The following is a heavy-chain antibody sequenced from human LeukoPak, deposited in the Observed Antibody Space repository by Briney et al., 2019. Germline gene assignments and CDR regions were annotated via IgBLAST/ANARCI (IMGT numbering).Heavy chain of an antibody. Sequence: QPGGSLRLSCAASGFTFSSYAMSWVRQAPGKGLEYVSAISSNGGSTYYANSVRGRFTISRDNSKNTLYLQMGSLRAEDMAVYYCARDLLLPAAIGFYYYYYGMDVWGQGTTVTVSS. CDR2: ISSNGGST. CDR3: ARDLLLPAAIGFYYYYYGMDV. V-gene: IGHV3-64*01. J-gene: IGHJ6*02. CDR1: GFTFSSYA. D-gene: IGHD2-2*02.